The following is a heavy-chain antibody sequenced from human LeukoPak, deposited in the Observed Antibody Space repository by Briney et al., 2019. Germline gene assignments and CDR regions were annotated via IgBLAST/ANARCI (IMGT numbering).Heavy chain of an antibody. D-gene: IGHD6-13*01. Sequence: PSETLSLTCAVYGGSFSGYYWSWIRQPPGKGLEWIGEINHSGSTNYNPSLKSRVTISVDTSKNQFSLKLSSVTAADTAVYYCARGGRSSSWSGYYYYMDVWGKGTTVTVSS. CDR1: GGSFSGYY. V-gene: IGHV4-34*01. CDR2: INHSGST. CDR3: ARGGRSSSWSGYYYYMDV. J-gene: IGHJ6*03.